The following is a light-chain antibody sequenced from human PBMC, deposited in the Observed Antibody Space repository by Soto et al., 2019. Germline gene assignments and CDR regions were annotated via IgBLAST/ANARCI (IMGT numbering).Light chain of an antibody. CDR2: DAS. CDR1: QSISKY. J-gene: IGKJ4*01. CDR3: QQRSNWPLT. Sequence: EIVLTQSPATLSLSAGERATLSCRASQSISKYIAWYQQKPGQPPRLLIYDASNRAAGIPARFSGSGSGTDFTLTISSLESEDFATYYCQQRSNWPLTFGGGTKVEI. V-gene: IGKV3-11*01.